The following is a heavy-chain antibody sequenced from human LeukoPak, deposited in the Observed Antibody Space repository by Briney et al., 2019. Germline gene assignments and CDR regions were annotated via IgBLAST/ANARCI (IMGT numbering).Heavy chain of an antibody. D-gene: IGHD4-17*01. V-gene: IGHV1-2*02. J-gene: IGHJ1*01. CDR1: GYTFTGYY. Sequence: SVKVSCKASGYTFTGYYMHWVRQAPGHGLEWLGWINPNSGGTNYAQKLQGRVTINAEKSTSKAYLELSSLRSEDTAVYYCARGEGLHDYGSQFQHWGQGTLVTVSS. CDR3: ARGEGLHDYGSQFQH. CDR2: INPNSGGT.